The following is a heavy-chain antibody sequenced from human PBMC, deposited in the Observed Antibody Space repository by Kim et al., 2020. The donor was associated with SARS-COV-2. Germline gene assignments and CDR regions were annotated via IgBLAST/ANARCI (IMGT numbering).Heavy chain of an antibody. D-gene: IGHD1-26*01. CDR2: ISHDGKTK. J-gene: IGHJ4*01. CDR1: GFTFSIYG. CDR3: ANGQGVSGGTAAFDY. Sequence: GGSLRLSCAASGFTFSIYGMHWVRQAPGKGLEWVAFISHDGKTKYYVDSVKGRFTISRDNSKNTLYVQMNSLRPEDTAVYYCANGQGVSGGTAAFDYWG. V-gene: IGHV3-30*02.